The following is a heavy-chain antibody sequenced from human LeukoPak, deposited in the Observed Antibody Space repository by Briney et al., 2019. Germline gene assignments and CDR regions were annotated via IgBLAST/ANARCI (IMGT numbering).Heavy chain of an antibody. J-gene: IGHJ4*02. CDR3: ARDSRDGSGWFFDY. D-gene: IGHD6-19*01. CDR1: GGSISRYY. CDR2: IYTSGST. V-gene: IGHV4-4*07. Sequence: SETLSLTCTASGGSISRYYWSWIRQPAGKGLEWIGRIYTSGSTNYNPFLKSRVTMSVDTSKNQFSLKLSSVTAADTAVYYCARDSRDGSGWFFDYWGQGTLVTVSS.